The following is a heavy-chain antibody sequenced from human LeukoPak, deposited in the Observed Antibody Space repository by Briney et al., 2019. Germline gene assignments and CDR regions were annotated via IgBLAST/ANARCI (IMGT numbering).Heavy chain of an antibody. V-gene: IGHV4-61*02. D-gene: IGHD5-12*01. Sequence: TSETLSLTCTVSGGSISSGSYYWSWIRQPAGKGLEWIGRIYTSGSTNYNPSLKSRVTISLDTSKNQFSLKLSSVTAADTAVYYCARAQILVALYYFDYWGQGTLVTVSS. J-gene: IGHJ4*02. CDR3: ARAQILVALYYFDY. CDR1: GGSISSGSYY. CDR2: IYTSGST.